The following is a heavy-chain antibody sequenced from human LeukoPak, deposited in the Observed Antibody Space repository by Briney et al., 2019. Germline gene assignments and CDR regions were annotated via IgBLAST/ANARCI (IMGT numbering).Heavy chain of an antibody. CDR1: GFTFSSYS. CDR3: ARDDSGWYDY. D-gene: IGHD6-19*01. Sequence: GGSLRLSCAASGFTFSSYSMNWVRQAPGKGLEWVSSISSSSSYIYYADLVKGRFTISRDNAKNSLYLQMNSLRAEDTAVYYCARDDSGWYDYWGQGTLVTVSS. V-gene: IGHV3-21*01. J-gene: IGHJ4*02. CDR2: ISSSSSYI.